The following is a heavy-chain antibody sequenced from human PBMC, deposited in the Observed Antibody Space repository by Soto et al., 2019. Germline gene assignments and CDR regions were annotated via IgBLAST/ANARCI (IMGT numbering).Heavy chain of an antibody. J-gene: IGHJ4*02. V-gene: IGHV4-30-2*01. CDR3: ARGVTTVTTLDY. Sequence: SLTCAVSGGSISSGGYSWSWIRQPPGKGLEWIGYIYYSGSTYYNPSLKSRVTISVDRSKNQVSLKMNSVTAADTAVYYCARGVTTVTTLDYWGQGTLVTVSS. D-gene: IGHD4-4*01. CDR1: GGSISSGGYS. CDR2: IYYSGST.